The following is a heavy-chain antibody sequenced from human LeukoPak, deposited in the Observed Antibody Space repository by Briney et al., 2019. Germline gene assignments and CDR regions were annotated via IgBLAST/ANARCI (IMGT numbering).Heavy chain of an antibody. Sequence: PGGSLRLSCAASGFTFSSYAMLWVRQAPGKGLEYVSAISSNGGSTSYANSVKGRFTISRDNSKNTLYLQMGSLRADDMAVYYCARDRYCSGGSCYRYFDYWGQGTLVTVSS. J-gene: IGHJ4*02. CDR3: ARDRYCSGGSCYRYFDY. D-gene: IGHD2-15*01. CDR2: ISSNGGST. CDR1: GFTFSSYA. V-gene: IGHV3-64*01.